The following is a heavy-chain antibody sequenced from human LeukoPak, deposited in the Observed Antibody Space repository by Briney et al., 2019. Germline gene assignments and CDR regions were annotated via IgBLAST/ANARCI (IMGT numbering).Heavy chain of an antibody. CDR2: IKQDGSEK. CDR1: GFTFSSYW. J-gene: IGHJ4*02. CDR3: ARAWGTAAQNPPDY. V-gene: IGHV3-7*01. Sequence: GGSLRLSCAASGFTFSSYWMSWVRQAPGKGLEWVANIKQDGSEKYYVDSVKGRFTISRDNAKNSLYLQMNSLRAEDTAVYYCARAWGTAAQNPPDYWGQGTLVTVSS. D-gene: IGHD6-13*01.